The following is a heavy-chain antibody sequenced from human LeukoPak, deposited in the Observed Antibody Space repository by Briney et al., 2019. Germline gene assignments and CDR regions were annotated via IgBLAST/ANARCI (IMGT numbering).Heavy chain of an antibody. CDR2: INHSGST. CDR1: GGSFSGYY. J-gene: IGHJ4*02. D-gene: IGHD3-10*01. Sequence: SETLSLTCAVYGGSFSGYYWSWIRQPPGKGLEWIGEINHSGSTNYNPSLKSRVTISVDTSKNQFSLKLSSVTAADTAAYYCARVPGFGELFVFDYWGQGTLVTVSS. V-gene: IGHV4-34*01. CDR3: ARVPGFGELFVFDY.